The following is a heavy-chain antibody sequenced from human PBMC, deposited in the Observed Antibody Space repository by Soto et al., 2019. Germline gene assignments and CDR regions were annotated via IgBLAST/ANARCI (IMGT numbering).Heavy chain of an antibody. V-gene: IGHV3-23*01. D-gene: IGHD6-13*01. J-gene: IGHJ1*01. CDR2: ISGSGGST. Sequence: EVQLLESGGGLVQPGGSLRLSCAASGFTFSSYAMSWVRQAPGKGLEWVSAISGSGGSTYYADSVKGRFTISRDNSKNTLYLQMNRLRAEDTAVYYCARSLSSSWYAEYFQHWGQGTLVTVSS. CDR3: ARSLSSSWYAEYFQH. CDR1: GFTFSSYA.